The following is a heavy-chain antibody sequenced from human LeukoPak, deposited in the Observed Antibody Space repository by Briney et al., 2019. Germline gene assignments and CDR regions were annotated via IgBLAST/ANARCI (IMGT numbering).Heavy chain of an antibody. J-gene: IGHJ3*02. CDR2: INPSGGST. V-gene: IGHV1-46*01. Sequence: ASVKVSCKASGYTFTSYYMHWVRQAPGQGLEWMGIINPSGGSTSYAQKFQGRVTMTWDTSISTAYMELSRLRSDDTAVYYCARGYSSSWYDAFDIWGQGTMVTVSS. D-gene: IGHD6-13*01. CDR1: GYTFTSYY. CDR3: ARGYSSSWYDAFDI.